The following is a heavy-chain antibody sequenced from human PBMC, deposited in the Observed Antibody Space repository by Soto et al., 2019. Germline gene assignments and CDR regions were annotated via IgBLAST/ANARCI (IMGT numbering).Heavy chain of an antibody. CDR2: ISSGSDYM. J-gene: IGHJ4*02. CDR1: GFIFSGSS. Sequence: GGSLRLSCAASGFIFSGSSMNWVRQTPGMGLEWVSSISSGSDYMYYADSVKGRFTISRDNSKNTLYLQMNSLRAEDTAVYYCAKDPHYGGNSDYFDYWGQGTLVTVSS. CDR3: AKDPHYGGNSDYFDY. V-gene: IGHV3-21*04. D-gene: IGHD4-17*01.